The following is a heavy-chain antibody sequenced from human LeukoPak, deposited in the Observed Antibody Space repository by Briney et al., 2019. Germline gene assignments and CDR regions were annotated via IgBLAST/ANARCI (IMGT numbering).Heavy chain of an antibody. CDR1: GFTFSSYG. CDR2: IWYDGSNK. D-gene: IGHD6-19*01. V-gene: IGHV3-33*01. J-gene: IGHJ5*02. Sequence: PGRSLRLSCAASGFTFSSYGMHWVRQAPGKGPEWVAVIWYDGSNKYYADSVKGRFTISRDNSKNTLYLQMNSLRAEDTAVYYCARDAIAVAGTSWFDPWGQGTLVTVSS. CDR3: ARDAIAVAGTSWFDP.